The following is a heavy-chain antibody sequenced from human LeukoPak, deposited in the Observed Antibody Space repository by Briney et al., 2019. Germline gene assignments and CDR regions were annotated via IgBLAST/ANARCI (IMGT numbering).Heavy chain of an antibody. CDR2: ISSSGSTI. CDR3: ASGSLWFGESRVDFDY. CDR1: GFTFSDYY. J-gene: IGHJ4*02. V-gene: IGHV3-11*01. D-gene: IGHD3-10*01. Sequence: KPGGSLRLSCAASGFTFSDYYMSWIRQAPGKGLEWVSYISSSGSTIYYADSVKGRFTISRDNAKNSLYLQMNSLRAEDTAVYYCASGSLWFGESRVDFDYWGQGTLVTVSS.